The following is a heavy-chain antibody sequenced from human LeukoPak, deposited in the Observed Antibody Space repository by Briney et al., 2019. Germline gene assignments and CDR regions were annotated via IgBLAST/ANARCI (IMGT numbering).Heavy chain of an antibody. CDR3: AKDYYYDSSGYRDY. D-gene: IGHD3-22*01. Sequence: PGGSLRLSCAASGFTFDDYAMHWVRQAPGKGLEWVSGISWNSGSIGYADSVKGRFTISRDNAKNSLYLQMNSLRAEDTALYYRAKDYYYDSSGYRDYWGQGTLVTVSS. CDR1: GFTFDDYA. CDR2: ISWNSGSI. V-gene: IGHV3-9*01. J-gene: IGHJ4*02.